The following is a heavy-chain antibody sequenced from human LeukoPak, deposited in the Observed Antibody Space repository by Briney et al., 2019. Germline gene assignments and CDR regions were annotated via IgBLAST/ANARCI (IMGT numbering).Heavy chain of an antibody. Sequence: ASVKVSCKASGYTFTGYYMHWVRQAPGQGLEWMGWINPNSGGTNYAQKFRGRVTMTRDTSISTAYMELSRLRSDDTAVYYCARGSQGGSYFYMDVWGKGTTVTVSS. CDR2: INPNSGGT. D-gene: IGHD1-26*01. V-gene: IGHV1-2*02. CDR1: GYTFTGYY. J-gene: IGHJ6*03. CDR3: ARGSQGGSYFYMDV.